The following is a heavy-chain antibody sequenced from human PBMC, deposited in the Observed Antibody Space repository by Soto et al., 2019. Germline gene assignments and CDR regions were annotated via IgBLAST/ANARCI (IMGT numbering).Heavy chain of an antibody. CDR2: IYYSGST. V-gene: IGHV4-59*01. CDR1: GGSISSYY. Sequence: TSETLSLTCTVSGGSISSYYWSWIRQPPGKGLEWIGYIYYSGSTNYNPSLKSRVTISVDTSKNQFSLKLSSVTAADTAVYYCARAFCGGDCYHDAFDIWGQGTMVTVSS. J-gene: IGHJ3*02. D-gene: IGHD2-21*02. CDR3: ARAFCGGDCYHDAFDI.